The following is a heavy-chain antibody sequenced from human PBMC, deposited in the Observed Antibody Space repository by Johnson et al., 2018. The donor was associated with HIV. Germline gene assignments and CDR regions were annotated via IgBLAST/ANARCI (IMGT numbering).Heavy chain of an antibody. Sequence: QMLLVESGGGVVQPGRSLRLSCAASGFTFSSYALHWVRQAPGKGLEWVAVISYDGSNKYYADSVKGRFTISRDNSKNTLYLQMNSLRAEDTAVYSCAKDWSRTVGATLGPCAFDIWGQGTMFTGAS. V-gene: IGHV3-30-3*01. D-gene: IGHD1-26*01. CDR2: ISYDGSNK. J-gene: IGHJ3*02. CDR3: AKDWSRTVGATLGPCAFDI. CDR1: GFTFSSYA.